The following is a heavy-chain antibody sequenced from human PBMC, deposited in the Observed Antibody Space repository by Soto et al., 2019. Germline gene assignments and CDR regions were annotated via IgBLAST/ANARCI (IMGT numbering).Heavy chain of an antibody. CDR2: ISGSGGST. V-gene: IGHV3-23*01. J-gene: IGHJ6*02. D-gene: IGHD6-19*01. Sequence: EVQLLESGGGLVQPGGSLRLSCAASGFTFSSYAMSWVRQAPGKGLEWVSAISGSGGSTLYADSVKGRITISRDNSNNTLYLQMNSLRAEDTAVYYCAKGRAPSGWYPPYYYGMDVWGLGTTVTVSS. CDR1: GFTFSSYA. CDR3: AKGRAPSGWYPPYYYGMDV.